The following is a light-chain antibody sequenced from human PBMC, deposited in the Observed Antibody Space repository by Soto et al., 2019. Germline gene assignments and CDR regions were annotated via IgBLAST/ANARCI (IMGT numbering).Light chain of an antibody. CDR1: QSVSSNF. CDR3: QQYGTSPPT. Sequence: EIVFTQSPGTLSLSPGERATLSCKASQSVSSNFLAWYQRKPGQAPRLLIYGASYRAPDIPYRFSGSGSGTDLTLTITRVEPEDFAVYYCQQYGTSPPTFGQGTKVEI. J-gene: IGKJ1*01. CDR2: GAS. V-gene: IGKV3-20*01.